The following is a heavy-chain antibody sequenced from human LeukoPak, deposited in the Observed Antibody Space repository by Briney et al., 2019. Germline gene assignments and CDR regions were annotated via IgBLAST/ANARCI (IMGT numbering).Heavy chain of an antibody. CDR1: GFTFSSFA. J-gene: IGHJ4*02. V-gene: IGHV3-30-3*01. Sequence: GGSLRLSCAASGFTFSSFAMHWVRQAPGKGLEWVAVISYDGSNKYYADSVKGRFTISRDNAKNTLYLRMNSLRPEDAAVYYCARAPGLGSGSAFDSWGQGTLVTVSS. CDR2: ISYDGSNK. CDR3: ARAPGLGSGSAFDS. D-gene: IGHD3-10*01.